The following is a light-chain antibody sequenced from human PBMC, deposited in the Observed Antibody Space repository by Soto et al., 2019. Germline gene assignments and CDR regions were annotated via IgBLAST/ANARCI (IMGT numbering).Light chain of an antibody. Sequence: QSALTQPASVSGSPGQSITISCTGTSSDIGAHTFVSWFQQHPGKVPKVIIYNVSTRPSGISDRFSGSKSGNTASLTISGLQAEDEADYYCSSYAGGFVVFGGGTKLTVL. CDR1: SSDIGAHTF. CDR2: NVS. CDR3: SSYAGGFVV. V-gene: IGLV2-14*01. J-gene: IGLJ2*01.